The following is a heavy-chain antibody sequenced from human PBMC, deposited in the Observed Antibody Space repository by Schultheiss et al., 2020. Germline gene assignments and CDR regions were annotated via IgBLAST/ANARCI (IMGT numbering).Heavy chain of an antibody. CDR3: ARGSYGGNSIYFDY. CDR1: GGSISSYY. J-gene: IGHJ4*02. CDR2: IYYSGST. Sequence: SQTLSLTCAVYGGSISSYYWSWIRQHPGKGLEWIGYIYYSGSTYYNPSLKSRVTISVDTSKNQFSLKLSSVTAADTAVYYCARGSYGGNSIYFDYWGQGTLVTVSS. V-gene: IGHV4-31*11. D-gene: IGHD4-23*01.